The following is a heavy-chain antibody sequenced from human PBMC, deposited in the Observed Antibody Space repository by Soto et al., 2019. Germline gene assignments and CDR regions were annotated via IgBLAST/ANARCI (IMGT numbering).Heavy chain of an antibody. J-gene: IGHJ4*02. V-gene: IGHV3-23*01. D-gene: IGHD2-15*01. Sequence: GGSLRLSCAPSGFTFSSYAMSWVRQAPGKGLEWVSAISGSGGSTYYADSVKGRFTISRDNSKNTLYLQMNSLRAEDTAVYYCAKDPGYCSGGSCLGDYFDYWGQGTLVTVSS. CDR2: ISGSGGST. CDR3: AKDPGYCSGGSCLGDYFDY. CDR1: GFTFSSYA.